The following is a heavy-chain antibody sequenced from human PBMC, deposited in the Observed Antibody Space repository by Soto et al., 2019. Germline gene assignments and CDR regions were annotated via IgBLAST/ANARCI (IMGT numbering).Heavy chain of an antibody. CDR3: ARDAETTMIVVVPGWPLY. CDR2: ISYDGSNK. J-gene: IGHJ4*02. Sequence: GGSLRLSCAASGFTFSSYAMHWVRQAPGKGLEWVAVISYDGSNKYYADSVKGRFTISRDNSKNTLYLQMNSLRAEDTAVYYCARDAETTMIVVVPGWPLYWGQGTLVTVSS. D-gene: IGHD3-22*01. CDR1: GFTFSSYA. V-gene: IGHV3-30-3*01.